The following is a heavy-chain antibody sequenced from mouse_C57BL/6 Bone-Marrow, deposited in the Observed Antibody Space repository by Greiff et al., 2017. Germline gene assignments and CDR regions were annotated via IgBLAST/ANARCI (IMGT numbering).Heavy chain of an antibody. V-gene: IGHV5-6*01. Sequence: EVKLQESGGDLVKPGGSLKLSCAASGFTFSSYGMSWVRQTPDKRLEWVATISSGGSYTYYPDSVKGRFTISRDNAKNTLYLQMSSLKSEDTAMYYCAITSFFDYWGQGTTLTVSS. CDR1: GFTFSSYG. CDR2: ISSGGSYT. CDR3: AITSFFDY. D-gene: IGHD1-1*01. J-gene: IGHJ2*01.